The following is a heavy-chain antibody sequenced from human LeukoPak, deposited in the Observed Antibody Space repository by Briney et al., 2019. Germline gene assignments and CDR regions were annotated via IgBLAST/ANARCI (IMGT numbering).Heavy chain of an antibody. D-gene: IGHD3-3*01. CDR1: GGSISSGSYY. Sequence: SETLSLTCTVSGGSISSGSYYWGWIRQPPGKGLEWIGSIYYSGSTYYNPSLKSRVTISVDTSKNQFSLKLSSVTAADTAVYYCARGKEVLRFLEWLPTPGDHTGYYYMDVWGKGTTVTVSS. CDR3: ARGKEVLRFLEWLPTPGDHTGYYYMDV. V-gene: IGHV4-39*07. J-gene: IGHJ6*03. CDR2: IYYSGST.